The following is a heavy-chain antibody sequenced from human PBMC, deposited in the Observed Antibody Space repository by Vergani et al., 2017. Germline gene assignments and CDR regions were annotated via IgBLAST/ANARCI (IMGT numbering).Heavy chain of an antibody. J-gene: IGHJ6*02. CDR1: GYTFTSYG. D-gene: IGHD2-2*01. V-gene: IGHV1-18*04. Sequence: QVQLVQSGAEVKKPGASVKVSCKASGYTFTSYGISWVRQAPGQGLEWMGWSSAYNGNTNYAQKLKGRVTMTTDTSTSTAYMELRSLRSDDTAVYYCARDPDIVVVPAAPYYYYYYGMDVWGQGTMVTVSS. CDR2: SSAYNGNT. CDR3: ARDPDIVVVPAAPYYYYYYGMDV.